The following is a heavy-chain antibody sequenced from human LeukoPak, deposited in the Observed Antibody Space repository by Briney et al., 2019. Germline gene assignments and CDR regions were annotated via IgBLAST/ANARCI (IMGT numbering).Heavy chain of an antibody. CDR3: ARGDYCSSTSCYSDRGNWFDP. V-gene: IGHV4-39*07. J-gene: IGHJ5*02. CDR1: GGSISGSSYY. Sequence: SETLSLTCTVSGGSISGSSYYWGWIRQPPGKGLEWIGSIYYSGSTYYKPSLKSRVTMSVDTSKNQFSLKLSSVTAADTAVYYCARGDYCSSTSCYSDRGNWFDPWGQGTLVTVSS. CDR2: IYYSGST. D-gene: IGHD2-2*01.